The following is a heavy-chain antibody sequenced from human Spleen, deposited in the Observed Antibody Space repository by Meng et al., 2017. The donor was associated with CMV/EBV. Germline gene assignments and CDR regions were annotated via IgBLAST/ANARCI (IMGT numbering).Heavy chain of an antibody. D-gene: IGHD5-24*01. J-gene: IGHJ4*02. Sequence: QVQLQQGGAGLLKPSETLSLTCAVNGGSLSGAYWSWIRQPPGKGLEWIGEINHSGTTNYNPSLKSRVTISMGKSNNQLSLKLNSVTAADTAVYHCATQESRDGHNPYWGQGTLVTVSS. CDR2: INHSGTT. CDR1: GGSLSGAY. V-gene: IGHV4-34*01. CDR3: ATQESRDGHNPY.